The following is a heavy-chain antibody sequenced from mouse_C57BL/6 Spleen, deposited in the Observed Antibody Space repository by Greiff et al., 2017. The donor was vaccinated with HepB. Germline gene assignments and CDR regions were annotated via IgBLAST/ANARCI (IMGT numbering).Heavy chain of an antibody. J-gene: IGHJ4*01. CDR2: IHPSDSDT. V-gene: IGHV1-74*01. D-gene: IGHD2-1*01. Sequence: QVQLQQPGAELLKPGASVKVSCKASGYTFTSYWMHWVKQRPAQGLEWIGRIHPSDSDTNYNQKFKGKATLTVDKSSSTAYMQLSRLTSEDAAVYYCAMGNSADYAMDYWGQGTSVTVSS. CDR3: AMGNSADYAMDY. CDR1: GYTFTSYW.